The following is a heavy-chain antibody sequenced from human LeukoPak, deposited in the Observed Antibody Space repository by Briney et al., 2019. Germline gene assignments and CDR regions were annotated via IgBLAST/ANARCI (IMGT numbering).Heavy chain of an antibody. Sequence: GGSLRLSCAASGFTFSSYAMSWVRQAPGKGLEWVSTISGSSGGTSYADSVKGRFTISRDNSKNTLYLQMNSLRAEDTAVYYCAKDGARQWLAYYYGMDVWGQGTTVTVSS. CDR2: ISGSSGGT. CDR1: GFTFSSYA. V-gene: IGHV3-23*01. CDR3: AKDGARQWLAYYYGMDV. J-gene: IGHJ6*02. D-gene: IGHD6-19*01.